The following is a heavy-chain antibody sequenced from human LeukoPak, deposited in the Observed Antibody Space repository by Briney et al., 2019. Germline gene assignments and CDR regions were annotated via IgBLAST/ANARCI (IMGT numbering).Heavy chain of an antibody. D-gene: IGHD5-18*01. Sequence: PSETLSLTCDVSGYTISSGYYWGWIRQPPGKGLEWIGEINHSGSTNYNPSLKSRVTISVDTSKNQFSLKLSSVTAADTAVYYCARGYSYGSRFRYWGQGTLVTVSS. CDR3: ARGYSYGSRFRY. J-gene: IGHJ4*02. V-gene: IGHV4-38-2*01. CDR1: GYTISSGYY. CDR2: INHSGST.